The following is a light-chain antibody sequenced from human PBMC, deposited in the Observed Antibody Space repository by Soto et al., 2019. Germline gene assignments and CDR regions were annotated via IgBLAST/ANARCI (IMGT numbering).Light chain of an antibody. CDR2: DNN. V-gene: IGLV1-51*01. J-gene: IGLJ2*01. Sequence: QSVLTQPPSVSAAPGQTVTISCSGSSCNIGNNYVSWYQQLPGTAPKLLIYDNNKRPSGIPDRFSGSKSCTSATLGITGLQTGDEADYYCGTWDSGLRAVVFGGGTKLTVL. CDR3: GTWDSGLRAVV. CDR1: SCNIGNNY.